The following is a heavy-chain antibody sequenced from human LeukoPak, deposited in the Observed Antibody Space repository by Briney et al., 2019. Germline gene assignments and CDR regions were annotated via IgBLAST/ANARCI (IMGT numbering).Heavy chain of an antibody. V-gene: IGHV4-39*07. CDR2: IYYSGST. CDR3: ARWAANYYFDY. J-gene: IGHJ4*02. D-gene: IGHD2-8*01. CDR1: GGSTSSSSYY. Sequence: SETLSLTCTVSGGSTSSSSYYWGWIRQPPGKGLEWIGSIYYSGSTYYNPSLKSRVTISVDTSKNQFSLKLSSVTAADTAVYYCARWAANYYFDYWGQGTLVTVSS.